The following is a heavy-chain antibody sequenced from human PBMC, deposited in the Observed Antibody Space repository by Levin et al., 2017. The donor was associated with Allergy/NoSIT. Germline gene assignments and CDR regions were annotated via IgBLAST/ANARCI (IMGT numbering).Heavy chain of an antibody. Sequence: GGSLRLSCVASGVAFSSYGMHWVRQAPCKGLEWVAVISSDGRKKFYADSVKGRFTISRDNSTNTLDLQMNSLRAEDTAVYYCAEDVYGSGWYPHGNDAVEMWGQGTKVSVSS. CDR3: AEDVYGSGWYPHGNDAVEM. CDR1: GVAFSSYG. CDR2: ISSDGRKK. J-gene: IGHJ3*02. D-gene: IGHD6-19*01. V-gene: IGHV3-30*18.